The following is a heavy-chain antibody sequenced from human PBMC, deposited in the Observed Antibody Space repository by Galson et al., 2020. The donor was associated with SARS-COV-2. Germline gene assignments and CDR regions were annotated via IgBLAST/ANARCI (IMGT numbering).Heavy chain of an antibody. D-gene: IGHD3-22*01. J-gene: IGHJ4*02. CDR3: ATAPAYYYDSSGWY. Sequence: DGETIYAQKFQGRVTMTEDTSTDTAYMELSSLRSEDTAVYYCATAPAYYYDSSGWYWGQGTLVTVSS. CDR2: DGET. V-gene: IGHV1-24*01.